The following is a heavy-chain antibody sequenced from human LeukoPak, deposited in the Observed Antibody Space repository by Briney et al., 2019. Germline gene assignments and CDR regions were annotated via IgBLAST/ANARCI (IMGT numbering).Heavy chain of an antibody. CDR3: AKDRYSSGWPHAFDI. CDR2: ISGSGVST. CDR1: GFTFRTSG. V-gene: IGHV3-23*01. Sequence: GGSLRLSCAASGFTFRTSGMSWVRQAPGKGLEWVSAISGSGVSTYYADSVKGRFTISRDNSKNTLLLQMNSLRAEDTAVYYCAKDRYSSGWPHAFDIWGQGTMVTVSS. J-gene: IGHJ3*02. D-gene: IGHD6-19*01.